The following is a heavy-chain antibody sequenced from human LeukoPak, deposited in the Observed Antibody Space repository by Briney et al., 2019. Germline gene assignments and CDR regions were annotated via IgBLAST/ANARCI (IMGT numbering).Heavy chain of an antibody. CDR2: IKQDGSEK. Sequence: PRGSLRLSCAASGFTFSSYWMSWVRQAPGKGLEWVANIKQDGSEKYYVDSVKGRFTISRDNAQNSLHLQMNSLRAEDTAVYYCARLSSGWYGDFDYWGQGTLVTVSS. V-gene: IGHV3-7*03. CDR1: GFTFSSYW. J-gene: IGHJ4*02. D-gene: IGHD6-19*01. CDR3: ARLSSGWYGDFDY.